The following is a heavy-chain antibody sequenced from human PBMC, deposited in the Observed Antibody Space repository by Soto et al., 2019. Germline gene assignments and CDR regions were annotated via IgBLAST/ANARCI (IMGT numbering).Heavy chain of an antibody. CDR3: AKSGMDIVATITEYYCDY. Sequence: EVQLVESGGGLVKPGGSLRLSCAASGFTFSTYSMNWVRQAPGKGLEWVSSISSSSSYIYYADSVKGRFTISRDNAKNSLYLQMNSLRAEDTALYYCAKSGMDIVATITEYYCDYWGQGTLVTVSS. D-gene: IGHD5-12*01. CDR1: GFTFSTYS. CDR2: ISSSSSYI. J-gene: IGHJ4*02. V-gene: IGHV3-21*01.